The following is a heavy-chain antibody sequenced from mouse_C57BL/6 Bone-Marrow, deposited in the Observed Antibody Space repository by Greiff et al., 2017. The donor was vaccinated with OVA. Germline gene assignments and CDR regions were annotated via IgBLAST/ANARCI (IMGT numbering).Heavy chain of an antibody. Sequence: EVQLVESGAGLVKPGGSLKLSCAASGFTFSSYAMSWVRQTPEKRLEWVAYISSGGDYIYYADTVKGRFTISRDNARNTLYLQMSSLKSEDTAMYYCTRDRGYGSSSWYFDVWGTGTTVTVSS. CDR3: TRDRGYGSSSWYFDV. D-gene: IGHD1-1*01. CDR2: ISSGGDYI. V-gene: IGHV5-9-1*02. J-gene: IGHJ1*03. CDR1: GFTFSSYA.